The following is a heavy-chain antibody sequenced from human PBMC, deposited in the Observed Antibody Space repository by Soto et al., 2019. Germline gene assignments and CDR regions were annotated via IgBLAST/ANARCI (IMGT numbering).Heavy chain of an antibody. CDR3: AKHFVNGEIDY. CDR1: GFTFSTYA. J-gene: IGHJ4*02. V-gene: IGHV3-23*01. CDR2: IGSSGGVT. D-gene: IGHD3-10*01. Sequence: EVQLLESGGGLVQPGGSLRLSCVASGFTFSTYAMSWVRQAPGKGLEWVSIIGSSGGVTVYADSVKGRFTISRDNSKNTLYLQMNSLTAVDTAVYYCAKHFVNGEIDYWGQGTLVTVSS.